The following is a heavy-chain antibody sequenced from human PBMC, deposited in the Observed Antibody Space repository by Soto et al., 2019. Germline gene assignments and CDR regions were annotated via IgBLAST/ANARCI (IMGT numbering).Heavy chain of an antibody. V-gene: IGHV3-23*01. J-gene: IGHJ4*02. CDR2: ISGSGGST. D-gene: IGHD2-15*01. CDR3: AKDRAYCSGGSCYSHY. Sequence: GGSLRLSCAASGFTFSSYAMSWVRQAPGKGLEWVSAISGSGGSTYYADSVKGRFTISRDNSKNTLYLQMSSLRAEDTAVYYCAKDRAYCSGGSCYSHYWGQGTLVTVSS. CDR1: GFTFSSYA.